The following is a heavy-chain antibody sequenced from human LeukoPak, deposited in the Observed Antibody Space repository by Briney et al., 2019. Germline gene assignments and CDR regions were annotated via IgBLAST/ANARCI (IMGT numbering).Heavy chain of an antibody. CDR2: INQDGSEV. J-gene: IGHJ4*02. V-gene: IGHV3-7*01. D-gene: IGHD2-2*01. Sequence: GGSLRLSCVASGFSFNILWMTWVRQAPGKGLEWVANINQDGSEVHYVDSVKGRFTISRDNAKNSLYLEMNSLRGDDTAVYFCASGGASRSSTFDCASTSCPVDYWGQGTQVTVSS. CDR3: ASGGASRSSTFDCASTSCPVDY. CDR1: GFSFNILW.